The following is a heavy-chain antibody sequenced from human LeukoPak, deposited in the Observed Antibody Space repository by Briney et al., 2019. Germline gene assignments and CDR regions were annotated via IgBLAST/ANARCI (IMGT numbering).Heavy chain of an antibody. J-gene: IGHJ4*02. Sequence: PGGSLRLSCAASGFTVSSNYMSWVRQAPGKGLEWVSVIYSGGSTYYADSVKGRFTISRDNSKNTLYLQMNSLRAEDTAVYYCARDYFHCGGDCFVDYWGQGTLVTVSS. V-gene: IGHV3-53*01. CDR2: IYSGGST. D-gene: IGHD2-21*02. CDR3: ARDYFHCGGDCFVDY. CDR1: GFTVSSNY.